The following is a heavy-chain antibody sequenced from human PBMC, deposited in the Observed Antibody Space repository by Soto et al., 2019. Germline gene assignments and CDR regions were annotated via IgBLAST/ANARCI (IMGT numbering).Heavy chain of an antibody. D-gene: IGHD2-2*01. CDR1: GGSFSGYY. CDR2: IYHSGST. Sequence: SETLSLTCAVYGGSFSGYYRTWIRQPPGTGLEWIGEIYHSGSTNYNPSLKSRVTISVDTSTNTVYMELRSLGSDDTAVYYCARTRLDCRITSCYEYWGEGTLVTVSS. J-gene: IGHJ4*02. CDR3: ARTRLDCRITSCYEY. V-gene: IGHV4-34*01.